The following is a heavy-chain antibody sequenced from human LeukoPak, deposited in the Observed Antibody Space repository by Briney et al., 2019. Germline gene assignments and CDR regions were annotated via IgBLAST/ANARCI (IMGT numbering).Heavy chain of an antibody. CDR3: ARVLGSYALNY. Sequence: GGSLRLSCAASGFTFSSYAMSWVRQAPGKGLEWVSAISGSGGSTYYADSVKGRFTISRDNAKNSLYLQMGSLRAEDTAVYYCARVLGSYALNYWGQGTLVTVSS. V-gene: IGHV3-23*01. D-gene: IGHD1-26*01. CDR2: ISGSGGST. CDR1: GFTFSSYA. J-gene: IGHJ4*02.